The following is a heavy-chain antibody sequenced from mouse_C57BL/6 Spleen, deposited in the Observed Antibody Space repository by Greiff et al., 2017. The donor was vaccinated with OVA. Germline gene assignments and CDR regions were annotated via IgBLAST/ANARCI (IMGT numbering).Heavy chain of an antibody. J-gene: IGHJ4*01. Sequence: QVQLQQSGAELVKPGASVKLSCKASGYTFTEYTIHWVKQRSGQGLEWIGWFYPGSGSIKYNEKFKDKATLTADKSSSTVYMELSRLTSEDSAVYFCARHEDYPYYGSSPWAMDYWGQGTSVTVSS. V-gene: IGHV1-62-2*01. CDR3: ARHEDYPYYGSSPWAMDY. CDR2: FYPGSGSI. CDR1: GYTFTEYT. D-gene: IGHD1-1*01.